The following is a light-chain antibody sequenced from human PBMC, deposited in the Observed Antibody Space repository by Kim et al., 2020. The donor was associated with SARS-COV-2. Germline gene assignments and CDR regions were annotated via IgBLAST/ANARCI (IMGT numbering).Light chain of an antibody. CDR2: AQS. CDR3: SPRYSSNPFT. CDR1: QPISSN. J-gene: IGKJ5*01. V-gene: IGKV1-39*01. Sequence: SVVASAIIPSRTSQPISSNFHWCQHQPGKAPQLLIFAQSSLQVSVPSRFSGSGSGSDFTLTLTSLQPEDFAPSSCSPRYSSNPFTFGQGTRLEIK.